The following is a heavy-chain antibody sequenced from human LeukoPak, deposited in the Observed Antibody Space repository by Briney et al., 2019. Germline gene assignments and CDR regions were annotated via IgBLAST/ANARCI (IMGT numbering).Heavy chain of an antibody. V-gene: IGHV4-4*07. D-gene: IGHD2-2*02. J-gene: IGHJ6*03. Sequence: SETLSLTCTVSGGSISRYYWIWIRQPAGKGLEYIGRIYSSGSTNYNPSLKSRVTLSVDTSKNQFSLKLSSVTAADTAMYYCARAYCSSTSCYTSSTRYYYYMDVWGKGTTVTVSS. CDR1: GGSISRYY. CDR2: IYSSGST. CDR3: ARAYCSSTSCYTSSTRYYYYMDV.